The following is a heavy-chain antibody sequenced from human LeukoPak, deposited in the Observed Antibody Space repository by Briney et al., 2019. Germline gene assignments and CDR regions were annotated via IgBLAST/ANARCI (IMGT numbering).Heavy chain of an antibody. CDR1: GFTFSSYS. CDR3: AKQYYYASSGYWWDHDAFAI. J-gene: IGHJ3*02. CDR2: ISVSGGST. V-gene: IGHV3-23*01. Sequence: GGSLRLSCAASGFTFSSYSMSWVRQAPGKGLEWVSAISVSGGSTYYADSVKGRFTISRDNSKNTLYLQMNSLRAEDTAVYYCAKQYYYASSGYWWDHDAFAIWGQGTMVTVSS. D-gene: IGHD3-22*01.